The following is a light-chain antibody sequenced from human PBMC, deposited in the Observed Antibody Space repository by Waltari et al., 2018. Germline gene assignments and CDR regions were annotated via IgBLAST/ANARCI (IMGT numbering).Light chain of an antibody. Sequence: ETVMTQSPATLSVSPGEGATLSCRASQSVGSTVAWYQQKPGQAPRLLMYGASTRAAGIPARFSGSGSGTEFTLTISSLQSEDFEIYFCQQYHNWPPGTFGQGTTVEIK. CDR2: GAS. CDR1: QSVGST. J-gene: IGKJ1*01. CDR3: QQYHNWPPGT. V-gene: IGKV3-15*01.